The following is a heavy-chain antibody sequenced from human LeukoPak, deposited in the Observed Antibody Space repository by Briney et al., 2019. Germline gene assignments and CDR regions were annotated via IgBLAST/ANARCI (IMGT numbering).Heavy chain of an antibody. D-gene: IGHD5-24*01. CDR3: ARDQSRWLQSYYFDY. CDR1: GFTFSSYS. Sequence: GGPLRLSCAASGFTFSSYSMNWVRQAPGKGLEWVSYISSSSSTIYYADSVKGRFTISRDNAKNSLCLQMNSLRAEDTAVYYCARDQSRWLQSYYFDYWGQGTLVTVSS. V-gene: IGHV3-48*04. J-gene: IGHJ4*02. CDR2: ISSSSSTI.